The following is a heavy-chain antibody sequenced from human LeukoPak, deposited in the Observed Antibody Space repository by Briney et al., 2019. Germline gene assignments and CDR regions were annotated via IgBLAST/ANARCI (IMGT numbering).Heavy chain of an antibody. J-gene: IGHJ6*03. V-gene: IGHV3-74*01. CDR1: GFTFSSYW. Sequence: GGSLRLSCAASGFTFSSYWMHWVRQASGKGLVWVSRMNSDGSRTSYADSVKGRFTISRDNAKNTLCLQMNSLRAEDTAVYYCARVRIAAANMDVWGKGTPVTVSS. CDR2: MNSDGSRT. CDR3: ARVRIAAANMDV. D-gene: IGHD6-13*01.